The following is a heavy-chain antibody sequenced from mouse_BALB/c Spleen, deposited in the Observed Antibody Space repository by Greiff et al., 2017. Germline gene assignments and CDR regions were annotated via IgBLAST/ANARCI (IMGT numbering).Heavy chain of an antibody. V-gene: IGHV10-1*02. D-gene: IGHD2-1*01. Sequence: DVKLVESGGGLVQPKGSLKLSCAASGFTFNTYAMNWVRQAPGKGLEWVARIRSKSNNYATYYADSVKDRFTISRDDSQSMLYLQMNNLKTEDTAMYYCVRHGGNYWYFDVWGAGTTVTVSS. CDR3: VRHGGNYWYFDV. CDR2: IRSKSNNYAT. CDR1: GFTFNTYA. J-gene: IGHJ1*01.